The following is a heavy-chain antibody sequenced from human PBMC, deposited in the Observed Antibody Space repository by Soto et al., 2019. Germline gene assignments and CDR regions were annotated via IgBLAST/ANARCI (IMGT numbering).Heavy chain of an antibody. CDR1: GFTFSNAW. D-gene: IGHD3-10*01. CDR3: TTGLMVRGVDYYYYGMDV. CDR2: IKSKTDGGTT. V-gene: IGHV3-15*01. Sequence: GGSLRLSXAASGFTFSNAWMSWVRQAPGKGLEWVGRIKSKTDGGTTDYAAPVKGRFTISRDDSKNTLYLQMNSLKTEDTAVYYCTTGLMVRGVDYYYYGMDVWGQGTTVTVSS. J-gene: IGHJ6*02.